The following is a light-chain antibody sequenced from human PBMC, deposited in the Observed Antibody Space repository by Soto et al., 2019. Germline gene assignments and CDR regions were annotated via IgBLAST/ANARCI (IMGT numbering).Light chain of an antibody. V-gene: IGKV3-15*01. J-gene: IGKJ1*01. Sequence: EIVMTQSPATLSVSPGERATLSCRASQSVSSNLAWYQQKPGQAPRLLIYGASTRATRIPGRFSGSGSGTECTLTISSLQSEDFAVYYCQQYNNWQTFGQGTKVEIK. CDR3: QQYNNWQT. CDR1: QSVSSN. CDR2: GAS.